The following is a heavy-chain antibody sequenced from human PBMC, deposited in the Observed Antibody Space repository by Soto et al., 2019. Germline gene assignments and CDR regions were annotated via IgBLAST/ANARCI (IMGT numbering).Heavy chain of an antibody. Sequence: GGSLRLSCAASGFTFSSYAMSWVRQAPGKGLEWVSAISGSGGSTYYADSVKGRFTISRDNSKNTLYLQVNSLRAEDTAVYYCAKGAITIFGVVPPRKGSNDYYMDVWGKGTTVTVSS. CDR1: GFTFSSYA. D-gene: IGHD3-3*01. J-gene: IGHJ6*03. V-gene: IGHV3-23*01. CDR3: AKGAITIFGVVPPRKGSNDYYMDV. CDR2: ISGSGGST.